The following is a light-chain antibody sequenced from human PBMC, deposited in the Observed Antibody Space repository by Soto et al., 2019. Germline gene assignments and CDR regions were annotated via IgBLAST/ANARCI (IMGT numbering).Light chain of an antibody. J-gene: IGKJ5*01. CDR1: QSISRS. Sequence: EIVLTQSPAILSVSPGERATLSCRASQSISRSLAWYQQKPGQAPRLLIYDASNRATGIPARFSGSGSGTDFTLTISSLEPEDFAVYYCQQRSNWPPITFGQGTRLEIK. CDR2: DAS. V-gene: IGKV3-11*01. CDR3: QQRSNWPPIT.